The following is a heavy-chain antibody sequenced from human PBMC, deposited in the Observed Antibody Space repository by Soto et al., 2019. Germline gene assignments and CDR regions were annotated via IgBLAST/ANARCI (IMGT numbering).Heavy chain of an antibody. V-gene: IGHV3-66*01. CDR2: IYAGGNT. D-gene: IGHD3-22*01. CDR1: GFTFSSYG. J-gene: IGHJ4*02. CDR3: VREKVTMIVGFYYFDL. Sequence: PGGSLRLSCGASGFTFSSYGMHWVRQAPGKGLEWVSVIYAGGNTHYADSVEGRFTISRDNSINMLYLHMNSLRAEDTAVYYCVREKVTMIVGFYYFDLWGQGTRVTVSS.